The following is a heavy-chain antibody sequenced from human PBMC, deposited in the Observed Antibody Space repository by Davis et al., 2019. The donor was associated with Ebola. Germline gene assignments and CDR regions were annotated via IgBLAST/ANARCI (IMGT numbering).Heavy chain of an antibody. J-gene: IGHJ4*02. CDR2: SSTAGDT. D-gene: IGHD1-26*01. Sequence: GESLKISCAASGFTFSSYDMHWVRQAAGKGLEWVSASSTAGDTYYLASVKGRFTISRDNAKNTLYLQMDSLRAEDTAVYYCARDGEHYSDLDYWGQGTLVTVSS. V-gene: IGHV3-13*01. CDR3: ARDGEHYSDLDY. CDR1: GFTFSSYD.